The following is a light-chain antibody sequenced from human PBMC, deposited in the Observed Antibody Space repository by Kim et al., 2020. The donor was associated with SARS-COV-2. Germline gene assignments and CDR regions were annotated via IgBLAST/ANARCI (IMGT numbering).Light chain of an antibody. V-gene: IGLV3-19*01. CDR2: GKN. Sequence: SYELTQDPAVSVALGQTVRITCQGDSLRRYYASWYQQKPGQAPVLVIYGKNNRPSGIPDRFSGSTSGNTASLTITGAQAEEEADYYCKSRDSSGKVVFGGGTQLTVL. CDR1: SLRRYY. J-gene: IGLJ2*01. CDR3: KSRDSSGKVV.